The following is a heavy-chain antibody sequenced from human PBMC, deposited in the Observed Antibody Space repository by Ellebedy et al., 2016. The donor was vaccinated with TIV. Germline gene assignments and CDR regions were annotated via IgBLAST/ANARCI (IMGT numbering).Heavy chain of an antibody. J-gene: IGHJ4*02. CDR3: ARDYDFSLGYSPFDY. Sequence: GESLKISCAGSGFSFSSYSMNWVRQAPGKGLEWVASSGSSGVKSYYADSVKGRFSVSRDNAKNSLYLQMNSLRAEDTAVYYCARDYDFSLGYSPFDYWGQGTLVTVSS. V-gene: IGHV3-21*06. CDR1: GFSFSSYS. D-gene: IGHD3-3*01. CDR2: SGSSGVKS.